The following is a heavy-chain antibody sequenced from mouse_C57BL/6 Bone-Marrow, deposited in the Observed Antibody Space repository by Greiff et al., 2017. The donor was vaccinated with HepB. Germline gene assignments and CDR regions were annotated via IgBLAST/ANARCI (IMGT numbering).Heavy chain of an antibody. CDR3: AREGDMGALWWIPKFFYYFDY. CDR1: GFTFSSYA. CDR2: ISDGGSYT. Sequence: EVKLMESGGGLVKPGGSLKLSCAASGFTFSSYAMSWVRQTPEKRLEWVATISDGGSYTYYPDNVKGRFTISRDNAKNNLYLQMSHLKSEDTAMYYCAREGDMGALWWIPKFFYYFDYWGQGTTLTVSS. J-gene: IGHJ2*01. D-gene: IGHD1-1*02. V-gene: IGHV5-4*01.